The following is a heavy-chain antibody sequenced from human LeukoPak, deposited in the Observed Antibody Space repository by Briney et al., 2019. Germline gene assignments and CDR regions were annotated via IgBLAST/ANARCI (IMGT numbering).Heavy chain of an antibody. J-gene: IGHJ4*02. V-gene: IGHV1-2*02. CDR2: INPNSGGT. Sequence: ASVKVSCKASGYTFTGYYMHWVRQAPGQGLEWMGWINPNSGGTNYAQKFQGRVTMTRDTSISTAYMELSRLRSDDTAVYYCARDLGTPTTVTTNYWGQGTLVTVSS. CDR3: ARDLGTPTTVTTNY. CDR1: GYTFTGYY. D-gene: IGHD4-17*01.